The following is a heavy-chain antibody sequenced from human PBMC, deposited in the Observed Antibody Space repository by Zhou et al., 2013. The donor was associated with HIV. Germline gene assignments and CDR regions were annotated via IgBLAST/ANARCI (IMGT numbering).Heavy chain of an antibody. V-gene: IGHV1-69*05. CDR2: IIPIFGTA. CDR1: GGTFSSYA. CDR3: ARVTVRFKYSSSSSHWYFDL. J-gene: IGHJ2*01. Sequence: QVQLVQSGAEVKKPGSSVKVSCKASGGTFSSYAISWVRQAPGQGLEWMGGIIPIFGTANYAQKFQGRVTITTDESTSTVYMELSSLRSEDTAVYYCARVTVRFKYSSSSSHWYFDLWAVAPWSLSPQ. D-gene: IGHD6-6*01.